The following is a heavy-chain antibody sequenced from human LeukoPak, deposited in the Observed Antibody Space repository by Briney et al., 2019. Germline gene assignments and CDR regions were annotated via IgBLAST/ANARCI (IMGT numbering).Heavy chain of an antibody. CDR1: GFTLTTYN. CDR3: AKDAGQWEPPSDAFDI. Sequence: GGSLRLSCAASGFTLTTYNTHWVRQAPGKGLEWVSSITSRSTYYADLVKGRFTISRDNAENSLYLQMNSLRAEDTAVYYCAKDAGQWEPPSDAFDIWGQGTMVTVSS. J-gene: IGHJ3*02. CDR2: ITSRSTY. V-gene: IGHV3-21*01. D-gene: IGHD1-26*01.